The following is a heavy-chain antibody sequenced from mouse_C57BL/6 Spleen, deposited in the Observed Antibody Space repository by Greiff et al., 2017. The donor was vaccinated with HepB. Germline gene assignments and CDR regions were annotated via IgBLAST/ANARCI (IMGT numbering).Heavy chain of an antibody. V-gene: IGHV1-82*01. D-gene: IGHD2-1*01. J-gene: IGHJ4*01. CDR2: IYPGDGDT. CDR3: ARETIYYGNYEAMDY. CDR1: GYAFSSSW. Sequence: QVQLKESGPELVKPGASVKISCKASGYAFSSSWMNWVKQRPGKGLEWIGRIYPGDGDTNYNGKFKGKATLTADKSSSTAYMQLSSLTSEDSAVYFCARETIYYGNYEAMDYWGQGTSVTVFS.